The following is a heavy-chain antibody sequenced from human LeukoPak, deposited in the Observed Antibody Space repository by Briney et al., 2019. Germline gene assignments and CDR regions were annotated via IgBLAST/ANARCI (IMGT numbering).Heavy chain of an antibody. D-gene: IGHD3-22*01. J-gene: IGHJ4*02. CDR2: IGVGGTT. CDR3: AKAQGYYDC. Sequence: GGSLRLSCAASGFTFSKYGMNWSAKAQGKGLEWVSGIGVGGTTYYADSVKGRFTISRDTSKNTLYLQMNSLRAGDTAVYYCAKAQGYYDCWGQGTLVTVSS. CDR1: GFTFSKYG. V-gene: IGHV3-23*01.